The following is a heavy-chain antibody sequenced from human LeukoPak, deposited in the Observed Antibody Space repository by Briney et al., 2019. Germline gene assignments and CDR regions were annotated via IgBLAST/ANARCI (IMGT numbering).Heavy chain of an antibody. CDR2: IRHDGSNK. CDR1: GFTFSSYG. CDR3: AKELVPDAFDI. Sequence: GGSLRLSCAASGFTFSSYGMHRVRQAPGKGLEGVAFIRHDGSNKYYADSVKGRFTISRDNSKNTLYLQMNSLRAEDTAVYYCAKELVPDAFDIWGQGTMVTVSS. J-gene: IGHJ3*02. D-gene: IGHD6-13*01. V-gene: IGHV3-30*02.